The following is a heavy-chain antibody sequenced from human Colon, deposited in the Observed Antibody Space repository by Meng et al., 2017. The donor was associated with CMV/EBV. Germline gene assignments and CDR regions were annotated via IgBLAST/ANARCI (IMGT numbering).Heavy chain of an antibody. V-gene: IGHV3-21*04. J-gene: IGHJ6*02. D-gene: IGHD3-10*01. CDR1: GFTLRTYA. CDR3: ARALSGDGMDV. CDR2: ISDTSTYI. Sequence: GESLKISCAASGFTLRTYAMNWVRQTPGKGLEWVSFISDTSTYIYYADSVKGRFTISRDNAKNSLYLQMNSLRAEDTALYYCARALSGDGMDVWGQGTTVTVSS.